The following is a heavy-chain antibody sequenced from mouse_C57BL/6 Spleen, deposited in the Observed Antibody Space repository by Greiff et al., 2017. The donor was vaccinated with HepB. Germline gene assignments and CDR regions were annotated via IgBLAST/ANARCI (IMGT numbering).Heavy chain of an antibody. D-gene: IGHD2-3*01. Sequence: EVKLMESGGGLVQPGGSLSLSCAASGFTFTDYYMSWVRQPPGKALEWLGFIRNKANGYTTEYSASVKGRFTISRDNSQSILYLQMNALRAEDSATYYCASHYDGYGGYYAMDYWGQGTSVTVSS. J-gene: IGHJ4*01. CDR3: ASHYDGYGGYYAMDY. CDR2: IRNKANGYTT. V-gene: IGHV7-3*01. CDR1: GFTFTDYY.